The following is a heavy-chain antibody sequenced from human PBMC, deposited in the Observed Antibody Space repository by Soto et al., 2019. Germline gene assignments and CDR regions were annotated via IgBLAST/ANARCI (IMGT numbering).Heavy chain of an antibody. CDR1: GFTFSSSA. Sequence: GGSLRLSCAASGFTFSSSAMTWVRQSSGKGLEWVSAISGGGTVTYYTDSVKGRFTISRDNSKNTLYLQMNSLRAEDTAVYYCTRNTSGRQGSAFDIWGQGTMVTVS. CDR3: TRNTSGRQGSAFDI. D-gene: IGHD6-19*01. J-gene: IGHJ3*02. CDR2: ISGGGTVT. V-gene: IGHV3-23*01.